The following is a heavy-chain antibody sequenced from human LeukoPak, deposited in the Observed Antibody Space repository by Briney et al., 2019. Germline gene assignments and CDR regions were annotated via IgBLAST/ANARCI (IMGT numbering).Heavy chain of an antibody. Sequence: GGSLRLSCAASGFTFSSYAMSWVRQAPGEGLDWVSGIRGSGDSTYYADSVKGRFTISRDNSKNTLYLNSLRAEDTAVYYCAKDGRFYNILTGYYKERKPFDYWGQGILVTVSS. J-gene: IGHJ4*02. CDR2: IRGSGDST. V-gene: IGHV3-23*01. CDR3: AKDGRFYNILTGYYKERKPFDY. D-gene: IGHD3-9*01. CDR1: GFTFSSYA.